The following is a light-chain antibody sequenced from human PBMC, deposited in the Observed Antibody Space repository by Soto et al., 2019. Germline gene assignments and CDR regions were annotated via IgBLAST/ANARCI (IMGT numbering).Light chain of an antibody. Sequence: QSALTQPASVSGSPGQSITISCTGTSSDVGRYNLVSWYQQHPGKAPKLMIYEDSKRPSGVSNRFFGSKSGNTASLTISGLQAEVEADYFCCSYARGSTLVFGGGTKLTVL. CDR2: EDS. J-gene: IGLJ3*02. V-gene: IGLV2-23*01. CDR3: CSYARGSTLV. CDR1: SSDVGRYNL.